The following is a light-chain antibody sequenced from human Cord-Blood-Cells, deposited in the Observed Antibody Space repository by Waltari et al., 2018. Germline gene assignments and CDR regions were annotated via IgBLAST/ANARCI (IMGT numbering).Light chain of an antibody. CDR3: SSYTSSSTWV. V-gene: IGLV2-14*01. CDR1: SSAVGGYNY. Sequence: QSALTQPASVSGSPGQSITISCPGTSSAVGGYNYASWYQQHPGKAPKLMIYEVSNRPSGVSNRFSGSKSGNTASLTISGLQAEDEADYYCSSYTSSSTWVFGGGTKLTVL. CDR2: EVS. J-gene: IGLJ3*02.